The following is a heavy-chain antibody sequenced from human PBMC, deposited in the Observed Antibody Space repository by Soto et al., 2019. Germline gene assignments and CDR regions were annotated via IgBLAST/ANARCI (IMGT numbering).Heavy chain of an antibody. J-gene: IGHJ4*02. CDR1: GYSFTSYW. CDR3: ARQGVEVATIGDFDY. CDR2: IYPGDSDT. D-gene: IGHD5-12*01. V-gene: IGHV5-51*01. Sequence: GESLKISCKGSGYSFTSYWIGWVRQMPGKGLEWMGIIYPGDSDTRYSPSFQGQVTISADKSISTAYLQWSSLKASDTAMYYCARQGVEVATIGDFDYWGQGTLVTVSS.